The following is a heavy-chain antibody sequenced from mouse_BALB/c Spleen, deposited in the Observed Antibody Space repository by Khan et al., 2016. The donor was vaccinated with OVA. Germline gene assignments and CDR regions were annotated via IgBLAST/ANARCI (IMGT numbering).Heavy chain of an antibody. CDR2: IYYSGSI. Sequence: EVQLQESGPDLVKPSQSLALTCTVTGYSITSGYSWHWIRQFPGNKLEWMGYIYYSGSINSNPSLKSRISITRDTSKNQVFPQLISVTTEDTATYYCARDGNYMDYWGQGTSVTVSS. V-gene: IGHV3-1*02. D-gene: IGHD2-1*01. CDR3: ARDGNYMDY. CDR1: GYSITSGYS. J-gene: IGHJ4*01.